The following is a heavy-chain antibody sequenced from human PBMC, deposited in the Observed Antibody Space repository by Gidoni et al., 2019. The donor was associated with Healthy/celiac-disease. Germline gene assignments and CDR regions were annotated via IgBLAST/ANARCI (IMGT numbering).Heavy chain of an antibody. Sequence: EVQLVESGGVVVQPGGSLRLSCAASGFTFDDYAMHWVRQAPGKGLEWVSLISWDGGSTYYADSVKGRFTISRDNSKNSLYLQMNSLRAEDTALYYCAKDFSHYDSSGYYGPFDYWGQGTLVTVSS. V-gene: IGHV3-43D*04. CDR3: AKDFSHYDSSGYYGPFDY. CDR1: GFTFDDYA. D-gene: IGHD3-22*01. J-gene: IGHJ4*02. CDR2: ISWDGGST.